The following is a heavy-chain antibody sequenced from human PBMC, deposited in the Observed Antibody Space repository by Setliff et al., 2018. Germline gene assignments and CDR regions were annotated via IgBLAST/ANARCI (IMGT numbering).Heavy chain of an antibody. CDR3: VRGGSGWYVYFDY. D-gene: IGHD6-19*01. CDR1: GFTFSSYW. Sequence: PGGSLRLSCAASGFTFSSYWMHWVRQAPGKGLVWVSRINGDGTSITYADSVKGRFTISRDNAKNTLYLQMTSPRAEDTAVYYCVRGGSGWYVYFDYWGQGTLVTVSS. J-gene: IGHJ4*02. V-gene: IGHV3-74*03. CDR2: INGDGTSI.